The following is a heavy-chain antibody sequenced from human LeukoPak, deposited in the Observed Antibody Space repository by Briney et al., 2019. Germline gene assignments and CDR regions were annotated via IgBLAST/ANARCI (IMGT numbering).Heavy chain of an antibody. CDR3: AKGTLIYYDSSGDYFDY. J-gene: IGHJ4*02. CDR1: GFTFSSYG. D-gene: IGHD3-22*01. Sequence: PGGSLRLSCAASGFTFSSYGMHWVRQAPGKGLEWVAVISYDGSNKYYADSVKGRFTISRDNSKNTLYLQMNSLRAEDTAVYYCAKGTLIYYDSSGDYFDYWGQGTLVTVSS. CDR2: ISYDGSNK. V-gene: IGHV3-30*18.